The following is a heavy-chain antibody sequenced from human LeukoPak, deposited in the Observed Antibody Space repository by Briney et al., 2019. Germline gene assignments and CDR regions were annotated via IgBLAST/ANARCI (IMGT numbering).Heavy chain of an antibody. J-gene: IGHJ6*03. CDR1: GFTFSSYS. D-gene: IGHD6-13*01. CDR3: ARDPYSGSYVDYYYYYYMDV. V-gene: IGHV3-21*01. CDR2: ITSSSSHI. Sequence: GALRLSCAASGFTFSSYSMNWVRQAPGKGLEWVSSITSSSSHIYYADSVKGRFTISRDNAKNSLYLQIDSLRAEDTAVYYCARDPYSGSYVDYYYYYYMDVWGKGTTVTISS.